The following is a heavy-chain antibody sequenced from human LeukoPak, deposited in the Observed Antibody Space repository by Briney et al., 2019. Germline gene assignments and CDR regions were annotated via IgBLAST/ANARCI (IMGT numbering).Heavy chain of an antibody. CDR3: AKDSAFRYSSGCFDY. Sequence: GGSVRLSCAASGFTFSSYDMSWVRQAPGKGLEWVSAISGSGGSTYYADSVKGRFTISRDNSKNTLYLQMNSLRAEDTAVYYCAKDSAFRYSSGCFDYWGQGTLVTVSS. CDR1: GFTFSSYD. J-gene: IGHJ4*02. D-gene: IGHD6-19*01. CDR2: ISGSGGST. V-gene: IGHV3-23*01.